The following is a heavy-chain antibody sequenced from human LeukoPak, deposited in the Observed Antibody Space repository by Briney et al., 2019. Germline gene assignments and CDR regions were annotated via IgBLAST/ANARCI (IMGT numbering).Heavy chain of an antibody. D-gene: IGHD3-3*01. Sequence: ASVKVSCKASGYTFTSYDINWVRQATGQGLEWMGWMNRNSGNTGYAQKFQGRVTMTRNTSISTAYMELSSLRSEDTAVYYCARLISQIYDFWSGYYYYMDVWGKGTTVTVSS. V-gene: IGHV1-8*01. CDR3: ARLISQIYDFWSGYYYYMDV. CDR1: GYTFTSYD. CDR2: MNRNSGNT. J-gene: IGHJ6*03.